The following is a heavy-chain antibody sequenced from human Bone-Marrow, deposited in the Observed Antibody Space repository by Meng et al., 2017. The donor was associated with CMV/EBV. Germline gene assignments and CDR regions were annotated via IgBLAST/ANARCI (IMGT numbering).Heavy chain of an antibody. Sequence: SGCTFSSYARHWVRQAPGKGLEWVAVISYDGSNKYYADSVKGRFTISRDNSKNTLYLQMNSLRAEDTAVYYCARGGDYDFWSGYLDYWGQGTLVTVSS. D-gene: IGHD3-3*01. CDR2: ISYDGSNK. V-gene: IGHV3-30*04. CDR3: ARGGDYDFWSGYLDY. CDR1: GCTFSSYA. J-gene: IGHJ4*02.